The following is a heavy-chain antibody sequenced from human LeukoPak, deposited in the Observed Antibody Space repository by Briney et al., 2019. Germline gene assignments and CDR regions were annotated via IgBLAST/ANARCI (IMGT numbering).Heavy chain of an antibody. V-gene: IGHV3-53*01. CDR2: IYSGGST. CDR1: GFTVSSNY. J-gene: IGHJ4*02. D-gene: IGHD2-2*01. CDR3: ARQVVGYFDY. Sequence: PGGSLRLSCAASGFTVSSNYMSWVRQAPGKGLEWVSVIYSGGSTYYADSVKGRFTISRDNSKNTLYLQMNSLRAGDTAVYYCARQVVGYFDYWGQGTLVTVSS.